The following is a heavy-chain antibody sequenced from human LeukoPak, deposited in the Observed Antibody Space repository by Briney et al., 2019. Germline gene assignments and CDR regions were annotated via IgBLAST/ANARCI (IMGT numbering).Heavy chain of an antibody. D-gene: IGHD2-2*01. CDR1: GYTFTSYG. Sequence: ASVKVSCKASGYTFTSYGISWVRQAPGQGLEWMGWISAYNGNIDYAQKVQGRVTMTTDTSTSTAYMELRSLRSDDTAVYYCARVGQYCRSVSCFDYWGQGTLVTVSS. V-gene: IGHV1-18*01. CDR2: ISAYNGNI. CDR3: ARVGQYCRSVSCFDY. J-gene: IGHJ4*02.